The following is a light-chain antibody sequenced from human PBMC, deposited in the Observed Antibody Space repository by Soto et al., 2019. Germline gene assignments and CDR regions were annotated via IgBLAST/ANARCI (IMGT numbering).Light chain of an antibody. Sequence: QSVVTQPPSTSGTPGQRFTISCSGGSSNIGRNSVLWYQHLPGTAPKLLIYRNDQRPSGVPDRFSGSKSGTSASLAISGLRSEDEGDYYCAAWDDSMSGRVFGTGTKLTVL. CDR2: RND. CDR3: AAWDDSMSGRV. J-gene: IGLJ1*01. CDR1: SSNIGRNS. V-gene: IGLV1-47*01.